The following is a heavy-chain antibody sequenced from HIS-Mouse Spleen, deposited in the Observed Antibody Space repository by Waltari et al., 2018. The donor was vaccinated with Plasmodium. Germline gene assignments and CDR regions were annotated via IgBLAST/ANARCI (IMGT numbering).Heavy chain of an antibody. CDR3: AKDRRSSSWYVDY. CDR2: ISYDGSNK. CDR1: GFTFSSYG. V-gene: IGHV3-30*18. Sequence: QVQLVESGGGVVQPGRSLRLSCAASGFTFSSYGMHGVRQAPGKGLEGVAVISYDGSNKYYADSVKGRFTISRDNSKNTLYLQMNSLRAEDTAVYYCAKDRRSSSWYVDYWGQGTLVTVSS. J-gene: IGHJ4*02. D-gene: IGHD6-13*01.